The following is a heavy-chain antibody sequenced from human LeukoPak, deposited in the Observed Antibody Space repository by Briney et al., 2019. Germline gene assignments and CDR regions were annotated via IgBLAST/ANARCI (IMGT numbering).Heavy chain of an antibody. V-gene: IGHV4-59*01. D-gene: IGHD3-10*01. CDR3: AGGSGLPNFDY. CDR2: IYYSGTT. CDR1: GGSISSYY. J-gene: IGHJ4*02. Sequence: SETLSLTCTLSGGSISSYYWSWIRQPPGKGLEWIGYIYYSGTTNYNPSLKSRVTISVDTSKNQFSLKLTSVTAADTAVYYCAGGSGLPNFDYWGQGTLVTVSS.